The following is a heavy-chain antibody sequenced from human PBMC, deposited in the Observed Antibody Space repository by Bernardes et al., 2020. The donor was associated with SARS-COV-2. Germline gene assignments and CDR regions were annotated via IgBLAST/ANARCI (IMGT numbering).Heavy chain of an antibody. D-gene: IGHD3-3*01. J-gene: IGHJ4*02. CDR1: GGSISSYF. CDR3: ARTTIFGVVIYFDS. V-gene: IGHV4-59*01. Sequence: SETLSLTCTVSGGSISSYFWSWIRQPPGKGLEWIGSIYYSGTTNYSPSLKRRVAISADTSKSQFSLKLTSVTAADTAAYYCARTTIFGVVIYFDSWGLGTPVTVSS. CDR2: IYYSGTT.